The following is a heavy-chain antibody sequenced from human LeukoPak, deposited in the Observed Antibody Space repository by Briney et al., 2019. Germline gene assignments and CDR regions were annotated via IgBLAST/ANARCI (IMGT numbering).Heavy chain of an antibody. J-gene: IGHJ4*02. CDR2: IHYSGST. V-gene: IGHV4-59*01. Sequence: SETLSLTCTVSGGSIGSYYWNWIRQAPGKRLEWIGYIHYSGSTNHNSSLKSRVTISVDTSKNQYSLKLSSVTAADTAVYYCARDGVAGGFDYWGQGTLVTVSS. D-gene: IGHD6-19*01. CDR3: ARDGVAGGFDY. CDR1: GGSIGSYY.